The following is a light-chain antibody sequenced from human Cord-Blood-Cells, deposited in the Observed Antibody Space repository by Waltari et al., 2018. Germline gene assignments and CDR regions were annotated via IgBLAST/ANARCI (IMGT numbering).Light chain of an antibody. V-gene: IGKV1-39*01. J-gene: IGKJ2*03. Sequence: DTQMTQSPSSLSASVGDRVTIPCRASQSIRSYLNLYQQKPGKAPKLLIYAASSLQSGVPSRFIGSGSGTEFALTISSLQPEDFATYYCQQSYSTPPYSFGQVTKLEIK. CDR1: QSIRSY. CDR2: AAS. CDR3: QQSYSTPPYS.